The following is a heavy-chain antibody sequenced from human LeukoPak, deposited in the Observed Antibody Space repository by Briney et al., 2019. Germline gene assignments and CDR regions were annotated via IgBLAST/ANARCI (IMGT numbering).Heavy chain of an antibody. CDR1: GYTFTSYG. V-gene: IGHV1-18*04. D-gene: IGHD2-2*01. CDR3: ARDSAGYCSSTSCYAEDY. J-gene: IGHJ4*02. CDR2: ISAYNGNT. Sequence: GASVKGSCKASGYTFTSYGISWVRQAPGQGLEWMGWISAYNGNTNYAQKLQGRVTMTTDTSTSTAYMELRSLRSDDTAVYYCARDSAGYCSSTSCYAEDYWGQGTLVTVSS.